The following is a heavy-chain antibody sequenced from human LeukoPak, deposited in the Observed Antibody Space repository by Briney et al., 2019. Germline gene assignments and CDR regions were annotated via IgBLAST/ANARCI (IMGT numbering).Heavy chain of an antibody. CDR3: ARWGGYRYSSSWYPLDY. Sequence: GGSLRLSCAASGFTFSSYWMSWVRQAPGKGQEWVANIKQDGSEKYYVDSVKGRFTISRDNAKNSLYLQMNSLRAEDTAVYYCARWGGYRYSSSWYPLDYWGQGTLVTVSS. V-gene: IGHV3-7*03. CDR2: IKQDGSEK. CDR1: GFTFSSYW. D-gene: IGHD6-13*01. J-gene: IGHJ4*02.